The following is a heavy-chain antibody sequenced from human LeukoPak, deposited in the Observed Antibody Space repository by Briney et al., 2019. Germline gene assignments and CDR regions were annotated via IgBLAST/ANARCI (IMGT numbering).Heavy chain of an antibody. Sequence: SETLPLTCTVSGGSISSYYWSWIRQPPGKGLEWIGYIYYSGSTNYNPSLKSRVTISVDTSKNQFSLKLSSVTAADTAVYYCARCTYYDILTGYYTSYGMDVWGQGTTVTVSS. CDR2: IYYSGST. V-gene: IGHV4-59*01. CDR3: ARCTYYDILTGYYTSYGMDV. J-gene: IGHJ6*02. CDR1: GGSISSYY. D-gene: IGHD3-9*01.